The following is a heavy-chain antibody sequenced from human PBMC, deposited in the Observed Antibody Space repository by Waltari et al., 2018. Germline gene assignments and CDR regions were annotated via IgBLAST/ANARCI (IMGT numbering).Heavy chain of an antibody. V-gene: IGHV4-4*02. J-gene: IGHJ4*02. CDR2: IYHSGST. D-gene: IGHD6-6*01. CDR1: GGSISSSNW. Sequence: QVQLQESGPGLVKPSGTLSLTCAVSGGSISSSNWWSWVRQPPGKGLEWIGEIYHSGSTNDNRSLRRRVTRSGDRSKNQFSLKRGAGTDADTAVYYCARDHPYSSSRTFDYWGQGTLVTVSS. CDR3: ARDHPYSSSRTFDY.